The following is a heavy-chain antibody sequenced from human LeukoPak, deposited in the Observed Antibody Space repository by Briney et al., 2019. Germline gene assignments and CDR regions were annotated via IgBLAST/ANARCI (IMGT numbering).Heavy chain of an antibody. CDR3: ARHARARIPPKYYYGSGSYYNSLFGGHYYYYMDV. CDR2: IYYSGST. J-gene: IGHJ6*03. V-gene: IGHV4-39*01. Sequence: SETLSLTCTVSGGSISSGSYYWGWIRQPPGKGLEWIGSIYYSGSTYYNPSLKSRVTISVDTSKNQFSLKLSSVTAADTAVYYCARHARARIPPKYYYGSGSYYNSLFGGHYYYYMDVWGKGTTVTISS. D-gene: IGHD3-10*01. CDR1: GGSISSGSYY.